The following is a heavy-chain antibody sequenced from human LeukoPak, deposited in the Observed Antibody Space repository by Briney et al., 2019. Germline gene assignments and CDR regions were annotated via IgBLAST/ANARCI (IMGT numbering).Heavy chain of an antibody. CDR3: ARQGDYRYPFDS. V-gene: IGHV4-39*01. CDR1: GGSISSGSHY. Sequence: SETLSLTCTVSGGSISSGSHYWGWIRQPPGKGLEWIVNVYYSGSTNYNPSLKGRVTISVDTSKNQFSLKLTSVTAADTAVYYCARQGDYRYPFDSWGQGTLVTVSS. J-gene: IGHJ4*02. D-gene: IGHD3-16*02. CDR2: VYYSGST.